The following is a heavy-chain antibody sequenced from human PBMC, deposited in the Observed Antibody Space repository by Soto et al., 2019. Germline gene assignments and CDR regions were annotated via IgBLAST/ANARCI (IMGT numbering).Heavy chain of an antibody. Sequence: EVQLVESGGGLVQPGRSLRLSCAASGFTFDDYAMHWVRQAPGKGLEWVSGISWNSGSIGYADSVKGRFTISRDNAKNSLYLQVNSLRAEDTALYYCAKDRHSGSSYFQHWGQGTLVTVSS. J-gene: IGHJ1*01. V-gene: IGHV3-9*01. CDR2: ISWNSGSI. D-gene: IGHD1-26*01. CDR3: AKDRHSGSSYFQH. CDR1: GFTFDDYA.